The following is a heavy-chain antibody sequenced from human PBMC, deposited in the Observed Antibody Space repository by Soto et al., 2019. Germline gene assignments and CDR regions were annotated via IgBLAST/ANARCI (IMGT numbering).Heavy chain of an antibody. V-gene: IGHV4-4*02. J-gene: IGHJ4*02. CDR3: ARLVYDTRLNYMYFDF. D-gene: IGHD3-10*01. CDR1: GVSISSGNW. Sequence: QVKLQESGPGLATPSGTLSLTWAVSGVSISSGNWWTWVRQSPQRGLEYIGEIFHDGTANYYPSFERRVAISVDTSKNQFSLKLTSVTAADTAIYFCARLVYDTRLNYMYFDFWGQGTLVTVSS. CDR2: IFHDGTA.